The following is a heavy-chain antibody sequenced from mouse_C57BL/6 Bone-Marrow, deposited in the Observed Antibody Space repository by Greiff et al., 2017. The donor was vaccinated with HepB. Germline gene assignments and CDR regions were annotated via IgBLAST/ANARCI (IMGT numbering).Heavy chain of an antibody. CDR2: FSRGSSTI. V-gene: IGHV5-17*01. CDR1: GFTFSDYG. CDR3: ARPGFAY. Sequence: EVMLVESGGGLVKPGGSLKLSCAASGFTFSDYGMHWVRQAPEKGLEWVAYFSRGSSTIYYADTVKGRFTITRDNAKNTLFLQMTSLRSEDTAMYYCARPGFAYWGQGTLVTVSA. J-gene: IGHJ3*01.